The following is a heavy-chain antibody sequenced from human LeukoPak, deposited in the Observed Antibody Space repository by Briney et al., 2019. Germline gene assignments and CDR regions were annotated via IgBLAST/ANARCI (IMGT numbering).Heavy chain of an antibody. Sequence: GGSLRLSCAASGFTFTNAWMSWVRQATGKGLEWVSAIGTAGDTYYPGSVKGRFTISRENAKNSLYLQMNSLRAEDTAVYYCAREGAYDFWSGYYEVPLMGSYYYGMDVWGQGTTVTVSS. CDR3: AREGAYDFWSGYYEVPLMGSYYYGMDV. CDR2: IGTAGDT. V-gene: IGHV3-13*01. D-gene: IGHD3-3*01. J-gene: IGHJ6*02. CDR1: GFTFTNAW.